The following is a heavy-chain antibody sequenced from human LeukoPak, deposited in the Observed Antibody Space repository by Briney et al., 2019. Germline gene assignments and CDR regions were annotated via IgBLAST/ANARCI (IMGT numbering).Heavy chain of an antibody. CDR1: GGSFTSYY. D-gene: IGHD3-22*01. Sequence: SETLSLTCAVYGGSFTSYYWSWIRQPPGKGLEWIGEIDERRRTILNPSLKSRVTISVDTSKNQFSLKLSSVTAADTAVYYCARGLDYYDGSGYYSLFDYWGQGTLVTVSS. V-gene: IGHV4-34*01. CDR2: IDERRRT. CDR3: ARGLDYYDGSGYYSLFDY. J-gene: IGHJ4*02.